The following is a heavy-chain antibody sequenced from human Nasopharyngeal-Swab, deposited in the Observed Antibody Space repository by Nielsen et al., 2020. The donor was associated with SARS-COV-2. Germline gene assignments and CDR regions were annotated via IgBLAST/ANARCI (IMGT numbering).Heavy chain of an antibody. CDR2: INHSGST. J-gene: IGHJ4*02. CDR3: ARDRHKERVVGLGIDY. Sequence: GSLRLSCAVYGGSFSGYYWSWIRQPPGKGLEWIGEINHSGSTNYNPSLKGRVTISVDTSKNQFSLKLSSVTAADTAVYYCARDRHKERVVGLGIDYWGQGTLVTVSS. D-gene: IGHD1-26*01. CDR1: GGSFSGYY. V-gene: IGHV4-34*01.